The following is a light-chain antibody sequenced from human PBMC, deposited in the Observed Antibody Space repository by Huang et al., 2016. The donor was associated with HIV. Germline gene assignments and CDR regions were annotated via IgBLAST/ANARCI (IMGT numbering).Light chain of an antibody. Sequence: DIQMTQSPSSLSASVGDRVTITCRASQSISSYLNWYQQKPVNAPNLLIYAASSLQSGVLSRFSGSGSVTYFTLTVSNLQTEDFAAYYCQQSYSTPLTFGRGTKVEIK. V-gene: IGKV1-39*01. CDR3: QQSYSTPLT. J-gene: IGKJ4*01. CDR2: AAS. CDR1: QSISSY.